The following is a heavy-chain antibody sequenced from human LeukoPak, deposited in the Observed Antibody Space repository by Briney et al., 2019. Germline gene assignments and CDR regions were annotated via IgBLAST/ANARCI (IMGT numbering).Heavy chain of an antibody. CDR3: ARYCSSTKCPFDY. Sequence: SETLSLTCAVYGGSFSGYYWSWIRQHPGKGLEWIGYIHYSGSTYYNPSLKSRVTISVDTSKNQFSLKLSSVTAADTAMYYCARYCSSTKCPFDYWGQGTLVTVSS. D-gene: IGHD2-2*01. CDR2: IHYSGST. CDR1: GGSFSGYY. J-gene: IGHJ4*02. V-gene: IGHV4-31*11.